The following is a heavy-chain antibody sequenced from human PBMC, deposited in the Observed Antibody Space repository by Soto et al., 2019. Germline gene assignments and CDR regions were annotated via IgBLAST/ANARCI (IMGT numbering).Heavy chain of an antibody. D-gene: IGHD2-2*01. J-gene: IGHJ6*03. CDR1: GYTLTNYG. CDR3: AREGYCSSSMCYGGYYYMDV. V-gene: IGHV1-18*01. CDR2: ISAYNGHA. Sequence: QVQLVQSGGEVKNPGASVKVSCKAFGYTLTNYGISWVRQAPGQGLEWMGWISAYNGHANYAQKFQGRVRLTTDRPTKTAYIELRSLGSDDTAEYYCAREGYCSSSMCYGGYYYMDVWRKGTTVTVS.